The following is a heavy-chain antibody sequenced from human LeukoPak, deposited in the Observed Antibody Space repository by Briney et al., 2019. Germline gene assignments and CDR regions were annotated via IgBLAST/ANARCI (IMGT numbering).Heavy chain of an antibody. V-gene: IGHV1-69*04. D-gene: IGHD6-19*01. CDR2: IIPIFGIA. J-gene: IGHJ4*02. Sequence: SVKVSCKASGGTFSSYAISWVRQAPGQGLEWMGRIIPIFGIAYYAQKFQGRVTITADKSTSTAYMELSSLRSEDTAVYYCARDSASSSGWFDYWGQGTLVTVSS. CDR1: GGTFSSYA. CDR3: ARDSASSSGWFDY.